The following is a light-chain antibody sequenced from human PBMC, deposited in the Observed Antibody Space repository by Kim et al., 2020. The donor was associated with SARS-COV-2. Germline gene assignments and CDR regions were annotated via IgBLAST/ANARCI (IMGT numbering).Light chain of an antibody. CDR1: SSNIGAGYD. J-gene: IGLJ1*01. CDR3: QSYDSSLRAYV. CDR2: ANT. V-gene: IGLV1-40*01. Sequence: QTVTISCTGTSSNIGAGYDVHWYQQLPGTAPKLLIYANTKRPSWVPDRFSGSKSGPSASLTITGLQAEDEADYYCQSYDSSLRAYVFGTGTKVTVL.